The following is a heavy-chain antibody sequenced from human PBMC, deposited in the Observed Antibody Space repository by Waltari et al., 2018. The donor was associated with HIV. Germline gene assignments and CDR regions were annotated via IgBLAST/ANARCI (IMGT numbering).Heavy chain of an antibody. CDR2: ISGRGSST. V-gene: IGHV3-23*01. Sequence: VQLLESGGGLVQPGGSLRLSCAASGFTFSNQAMSWVRQVPGKGLEWVSAISGRGSSTYYADSVKGRFTISRDNSKNTLFLQMNSLRVEDTAVYYCAKDRLMVFVRTNWFDPWGQGTLVAVSS. D-gene: IGHD2-8*01. CDR3: AKDRLMVFVRTNWFDP. CDR1: GFTFSNQA. J-gene: IGHJ5*02.